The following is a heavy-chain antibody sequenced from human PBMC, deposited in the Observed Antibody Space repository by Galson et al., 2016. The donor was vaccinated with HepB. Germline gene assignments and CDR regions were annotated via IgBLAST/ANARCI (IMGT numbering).Heavy chain of an antibody. Sequence: SLRLSCAGSGFSYSDYSINWVRQAPGKGLEWISYLSSTSTLIYYADSVKGRSTVSRDNAKNSLYLQMNSLRAEDTALYYCARDRHGYTYYGTLGIGYFDLWGRGTLVTVSS. CDR3: ARDRHGYTYYGTLGIGYFDL. CDR1: GFSYSDYS. CDR2: LSSTSTLI. V-gene: IGHV3-48*01. J-gene: IGHJ2*01. D-gene: IGHD5-12*01.